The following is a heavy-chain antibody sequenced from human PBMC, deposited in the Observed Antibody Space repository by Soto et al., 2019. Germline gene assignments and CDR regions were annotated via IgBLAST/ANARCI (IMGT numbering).Heavy chain of an antibody. CDR1: GYSFTSYW. J-gene: IGHJ6*02. CDR2: IYPGDSDT. V-gene: IGHV5-51*01. CDR3: ARHLERYCGGDCYQSGGYYYYGMDV. Sequence: GESLKISCKGSGYSFTSYWIGWVRQMPGKGLEWMGIIYPGDSDTRYSPSFQGQVTISADKSISTAYLQWSSLKASDTAMYYCARHLERYCGGDCYQSGGYYYYGMDVWGQGTTVTVSS. D-gene: IGHD2-21*02.